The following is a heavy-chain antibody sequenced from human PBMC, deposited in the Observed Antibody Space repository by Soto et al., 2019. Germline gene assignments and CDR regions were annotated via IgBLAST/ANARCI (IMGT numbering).Heavy chain of an antibody. CDR3: ARVEWDDTQRLISYYFDY. CDR1: GGSFSGYY. Sequence: QVQLQQWGAGLLKPSETLSLTCAVYGGSFSGYYWGWIRQPPGKGLEWIGEINHSGSTNYNPSLKSRVTISVDTSKTQFSLKMSSVTAADTAVYYCARVEWDDTQRLISYYFDYWGQGTLVTVSS. J-gene: IGHJ4*02. V-gene: IGHV4-34*01. D-gene: IGHD1-26*01. CDR2: INHSGST.